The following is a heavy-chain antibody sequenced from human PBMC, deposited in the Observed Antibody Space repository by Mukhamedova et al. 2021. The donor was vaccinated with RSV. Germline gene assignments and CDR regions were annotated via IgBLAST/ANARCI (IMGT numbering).Heavy chain of an antibody. V-gene: IGHV1-46*01. CDR2: INPSGGST. J-gene: IGHJ4*02. CDR3: ARDRGFDY. Sequence: GQGLEWMGIINPSGGSTSYAQKFQGRVTMTRDTSTSTVYMELSSLRSEDTAVYYYARDRGFDYWGQGTLVTVSS.